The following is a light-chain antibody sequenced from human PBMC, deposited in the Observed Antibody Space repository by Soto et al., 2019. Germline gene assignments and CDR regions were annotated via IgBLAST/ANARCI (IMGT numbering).Light chain of an antibody. CDR1: GSDVGGYNY. V-gene: IGLV2-14*01. CDR3: SSYTSSNTMV. Sequence: QSALTQPASVSGSPGQSITISCTGTGSDVGGYNYVSWYQQYPGKAPKVLIYDVSTRPSGVSNRFSGSKSGNTASLTISGLQAEDEADYYCSSYTSSNTMVFGGGTKVTVL. CDR2: DVS. J-gene: IGLJ2*01.